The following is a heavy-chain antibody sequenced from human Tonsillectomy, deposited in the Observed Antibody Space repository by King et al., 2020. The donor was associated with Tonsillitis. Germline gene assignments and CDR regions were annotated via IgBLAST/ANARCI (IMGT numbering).Heavy chain of an antibody. CDR3: ARVRTSAALDGFNV. CDR2: VNWNGDTI. Sequence: VQLVESGGGVVRPGGSLRLSCAASGFTFDDYGLSWVRQAPGKGLEWVAGVNWNGDTIGYADSVKGRFALSRDNAKNSLYLQMNSLRAEDTSLYYCARVRTSAALDGFNVWGQATLVIVSS. D-gene: IGHD6-25*01. V-gene: IGHV3-20*04. J-gene: IGHJ3*01. CDR1: GFTFDDYG.